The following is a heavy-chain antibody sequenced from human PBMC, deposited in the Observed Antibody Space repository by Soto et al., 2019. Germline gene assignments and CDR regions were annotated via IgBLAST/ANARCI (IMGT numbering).Heavy chain of an antibody. CDR2: IYRTGST. CDR3: ASRDPGTSVDY. CDR1: GGSFTSNNW. Sequence: QVQLQESGPGLVKPSGTLSLTCAVSGGSFTSNNWWTWVRQPPRQGLEWIGEIYRTGSTNYTPSLESRVTISLDKSENQFSLKVTSLTAADTAVYYCASRDPGTSVDYWGQGTLVTVSS. J-gene: IGHJ4*02. V-gene: IGHV4-4*02. D-gene: IGHD1-7*01.